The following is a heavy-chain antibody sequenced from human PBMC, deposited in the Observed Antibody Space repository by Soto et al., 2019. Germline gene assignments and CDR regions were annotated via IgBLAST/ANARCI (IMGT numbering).Heavy chain of an antibody. CDR3: SRRYYYGSSGYLAL. CDR1: GLGFGDYY. J-gene: IGHJ4*02. V-gene: IGHV3-11*03. Sequence: GGTLRLSCAASGLGFGDYYMTWIRQPPGKGLEWISYISGSGLHTNYADSVKGRFTISRDNAENSLFLEMDRLSADDTAFYYFSRRYYYGSSGYLALWGQGALVSVCS. D-gene: IGHD3-22*01. CDR2: ISGSGLHT.